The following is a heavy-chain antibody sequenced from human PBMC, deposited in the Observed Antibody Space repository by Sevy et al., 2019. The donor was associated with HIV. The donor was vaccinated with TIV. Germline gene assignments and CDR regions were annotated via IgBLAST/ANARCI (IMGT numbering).Heavy chain of an antibody. D-gene: IGHD3-10*01. J-gene: IGHJ6*01. CDR1: GFTFSSYA. V-gene: IGHV3-30*04. CDR3: AGGGGGLLWFGELRYGTDV. CDR2: ISYDGSNK. Sequence: GGSLRLSCAASGFTFSSYAMHWVRQAPGKGLEWVAVISYDGSNKYYADSVKGRFTISRENSKNTLYLQMNSPRAEDTAVYYCAGGGGGLLWFGELRYGTDVWGQGTTVTVSS.